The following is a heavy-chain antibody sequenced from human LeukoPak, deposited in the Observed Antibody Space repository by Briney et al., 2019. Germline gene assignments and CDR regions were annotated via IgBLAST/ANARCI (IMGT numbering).Heavy chain of an antibody. CDR2: ISPDRNGI. CDR1: GFTLSSNP. Sequence: HPGRSLRLSCAASGFTLSSNPMHWVRQDPGKGLEWVAVISPDRNGIRYADSVKGRFTISRDNSKNMLYLQMNSLRDEDTALYYCAREVGSSGYAGWFDPWGQGTLVTISS. CDR3: AREVGSSGYAGWFDP. V-gene: IGHV3-30-3*01. D-gene: IGHD3-22*01. J-gene: IGHJ5*02.